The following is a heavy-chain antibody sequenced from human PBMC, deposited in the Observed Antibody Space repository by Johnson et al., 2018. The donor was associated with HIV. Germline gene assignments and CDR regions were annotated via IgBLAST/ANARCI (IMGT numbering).Heavy chain of an antibody. J-gene: IGHJ3*02. D-gene: IGHD1-26*01. CDR1: PFTFCSYA. CDR3: TAHYRNAFEI. V-gene: IGHV3-30*07. Sequence: QVPLVESGGGLIQPGVSLRLSCASSPFTFCSYAVHWVRQAPGNGLVWVAVIAYDGSSEYYSDSVKGRFTISRDNSKNTLYLQMNSLKTEDTALYYCTAHYRNAFEIWGQRTMVTVSS. CDR2: IAYDGSSE.